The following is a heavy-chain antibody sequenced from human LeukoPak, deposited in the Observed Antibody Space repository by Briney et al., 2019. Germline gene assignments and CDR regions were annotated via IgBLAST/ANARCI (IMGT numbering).Heavy chain of an antibody. Sequence: GSLRLSCAASGFTFSSYAMSWVRQPPGKGLEWIGEINHSGSTNYNPSPKSRVTISVDTSKNQFSLKLSSVTAADTAVYYCARVSGIAAAGTSRPFDYWGQGTLVTVSS. D-gene: IGHD6-13*01. CDR2: INHSGST. CDR1: GFTFSSYA. V-gene: IGHV4-34*01. CDR3: ARVSGIAAAGTSRPFDY. J-gene: IGHJ4*02.